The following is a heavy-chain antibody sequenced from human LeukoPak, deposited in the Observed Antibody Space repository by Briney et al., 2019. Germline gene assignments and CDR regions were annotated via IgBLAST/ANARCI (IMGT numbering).Heavy chain of an antibody. CDR2: ISYSGNT. J-gene: IGHJ4*02. V-gene: IGHV4-59*08. D-gene: IGHD2-2*01. Sequence: SETLSLTCTVSGGSINNYYWSWIRQPPGKGLEWNGHISYSGNTNYNSSLRSRVTISVDTSKNQFSLKLSSVTAADTAVYYCARVGPPYCSSTSCRYVDYWGQGTLVTVTS. CDR3: ARVGPPYCSSTSCRYVDY. CDR1: GGSINNYY.